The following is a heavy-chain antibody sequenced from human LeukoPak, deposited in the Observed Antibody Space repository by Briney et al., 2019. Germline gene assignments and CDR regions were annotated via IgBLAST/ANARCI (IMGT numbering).Heavy chain of an antibody. CDR3: ARDHDLYYDIAMDV. J-gene: IGHJ6*02. CDR2: IKQDGSEK. Sequence: GGSLRLSCAASGITLSTYWMSWVRQAPGKGLEWVANIKQDGSEKNYVDSVKGRFTISRDNAKKSLYLQMNSLRAEDTAVYYCARDHDLYYDIAMDVWGQGTTVTVSS. D-gene: IGHD3-9*01. V-gene: IGHV3-7*05. CDR1: GITLSTYW.